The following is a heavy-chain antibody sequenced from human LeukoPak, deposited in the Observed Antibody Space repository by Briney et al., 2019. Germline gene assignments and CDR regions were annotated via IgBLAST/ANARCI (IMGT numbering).Heavy chain of an antibody. V-gene: IGHV4-31*03. CDR2: IYYSGST. Sequence: PSQTLSLTCTVSGGSISSGGYYWSWIRQHPGKGLEWIGYIYYSGSTYYNPSLKSRVTISVGTSKNQFSLKLSSVTAADTAVYYCARITVDRDAFDIWGQGTMVTVSS. CDR3: ARITVDRDAFDI. J-gene: IGHJ3*02. CDR1: GGSISSGGYY. D-gene: IGHD4-23*01.